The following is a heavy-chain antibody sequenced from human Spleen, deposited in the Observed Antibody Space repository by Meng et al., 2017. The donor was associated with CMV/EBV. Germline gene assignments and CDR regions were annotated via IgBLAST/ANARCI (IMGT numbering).Heavy chain of an antibody. CDR1: SCSGYY. CDR2: INHSGST. Sequence: SCSGYYWSWIRHPPGEGLEWIGEINHSGSTNYNPSLKSRVTISVDTSKNQFSLKLSSVTAADTAVYYCAGFTYCSSTSCYINWFDPWGQGTLVTVSS. D-gene: IGHD2-2*02. V-gene: IGHV4-34*01. CDR3: AGFTYCSSTSCYINWFDP. J-gene: IGHJ5*02.